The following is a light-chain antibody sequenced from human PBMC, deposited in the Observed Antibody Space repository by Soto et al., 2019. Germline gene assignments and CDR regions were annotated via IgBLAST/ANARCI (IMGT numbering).Light chain of an antibody. CDR1: QSVSSSY. CDR2: DAS. J-gene: IGKJ1*01. V-gene: IGKV3-20*01. Sequence: EIVLTQSPGTLSLSPGERATLSCRSSQSVSSSYLAWYQQKPGQAPRLLIYDASNRATGIPDMFSGSGSGTDFTLTISRLAPEDFAVYYCQQYGNSPTFGQGTKVEIK. CDR3: QQYGNSPT.